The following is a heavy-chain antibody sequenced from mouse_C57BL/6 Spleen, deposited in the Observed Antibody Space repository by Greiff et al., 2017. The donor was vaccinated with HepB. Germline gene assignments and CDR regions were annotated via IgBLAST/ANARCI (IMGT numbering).Heavy chain of an antibody. CDR3: GKEYYYGSSDFDY. CDR1: GFTFSDYG. D-gene: IGHD1-1*01. CDR2: ISSGSSTI. J-gene: IGHJ2*01. Sequence: EVQLVESGGGLVKPGGSLKLSCAASGFTFSDYGMHWVRQAPEKGLEWVAYISSGSSTIYYADTVKGRFTISRDNTKHTLFLQMTSLRSEDAAMYYCGKEYYYGSSDFDYWGQGTTLTVSS. V-gene: IGHV5-17*01.